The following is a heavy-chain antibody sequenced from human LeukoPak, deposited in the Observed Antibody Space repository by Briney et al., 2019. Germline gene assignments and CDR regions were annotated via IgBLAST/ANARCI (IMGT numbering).Heavy chain of an antibody. CDR1: RFTFSSYG. CDR3: ARDLESSSPWDY. Sequence: GGSLRLSCAASRFTFSSYGMHWVRQAPGKGLEWVSSISSSSSYIYYADSVKGRFTISRDNAKNSLYLQMNSLRAEDTAVYYCARDLESSSPWDYWGQGTLVTVSS. CDR2: ISSSSSYI. J-gene: IGHJ4*02. V-gene: IGHV3-21*01. D-gene: IGHD6-6*01.